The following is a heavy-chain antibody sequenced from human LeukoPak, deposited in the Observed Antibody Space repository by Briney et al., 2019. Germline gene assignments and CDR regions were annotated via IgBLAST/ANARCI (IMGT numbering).Heavy chain of an antibody. V-gene: IGHV1-2*06. CDR2: INPNSSGT. D-gene: IGHD6-13*01. CDR1: GYSFTGYY. CDR3: ARTHSSSWYENWFDP. Sequence: ASVKVSCKASGYSFTGYYMHWVRQAPGQGLEWMGRINPNSSGTNYAQKFQGRVTMTRDTSISTAYMELSRLRSDDTAVYYCARTHSSSWYENWFDPWGQGTLVTVSS. J-gene: IGHJ5*02.